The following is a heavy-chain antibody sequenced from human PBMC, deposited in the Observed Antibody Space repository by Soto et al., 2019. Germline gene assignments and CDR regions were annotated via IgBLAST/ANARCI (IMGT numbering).Heavy chain of an antibody. V-gene: IGHV3-23*01. CDR1: GFIFTNYA. Sequence: PGGSLRLSCAASGFIFTNYAMSWVRQAPGKGLEWVSGISDRDGSTYYADSVKGRFTISRDNSKNTLYLQMNSLRAEDTAVYYCARDPLAYYYGMDVWGQGTTVTAP. CDR2: ISDRDGST. J-gene: IGHJ6*02. CDR3: ARDPLAYYYGMDV.